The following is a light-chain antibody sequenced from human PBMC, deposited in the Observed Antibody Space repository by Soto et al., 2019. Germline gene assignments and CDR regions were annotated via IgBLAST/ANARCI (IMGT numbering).Light chain of an antibody. CDR1: SSNIGAGYD. Sequence: QSVLTQPPSVSGAPGQRVTISCTGSSSNIGAGYDVHWYQQLPGTAPKLLIYGNSNRPSGVPDRFSGSKSGTSASLAITGLQAEDEADYYCHPWVFGGGTQLTVL. CDR3: HPWV. V-gene: IGLV1-40*01. J-gene: IGLJ3*02. CDR2: GNS.